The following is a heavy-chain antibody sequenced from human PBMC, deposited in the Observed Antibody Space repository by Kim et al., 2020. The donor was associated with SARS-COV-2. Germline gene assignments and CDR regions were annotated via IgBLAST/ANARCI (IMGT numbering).Heavy chain of an antibody. J-gene: IGHJ4*02. V-gene: IGHV3-15*01. D-gene: IGHD3-9*01. CDR3: TTDPVEYFDWFRDY. Sequence: AAPVKGRFTISIDDSKNTLYLQMNSLKTEDTAVYYCTTDPVEYFDWFRDYWGQGTLVTVSS.